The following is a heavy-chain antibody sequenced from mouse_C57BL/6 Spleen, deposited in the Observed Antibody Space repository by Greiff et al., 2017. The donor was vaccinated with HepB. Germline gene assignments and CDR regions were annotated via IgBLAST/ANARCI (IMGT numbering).Heavy chain of an antibody. V-gene: IGHV1-4*01. D-gene: IGHD1-1*01. CDR3: ARGDYGSSSFDY. J-gene: IGHJ2*01. CDR1: GYTFTSYT. Sequence: VQLQQSGAELARPGASVKMSCKASGYTFTSYTMHWVKQRPGQGLEWIGYINPSSGYTKYNQKFKDKATLTADKSSSTAYMQLSSLTSEDSAVYYCARGDYGSSSFDYWGHSTTLTVSS. CDR2: INPSSGYT.